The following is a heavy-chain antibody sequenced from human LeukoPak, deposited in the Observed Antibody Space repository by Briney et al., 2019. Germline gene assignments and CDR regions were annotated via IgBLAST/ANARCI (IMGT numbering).Heavy chain of an antibody. J-gene: IGHJ3*02. Sequence: PGGSLRLSCAASGFTFSSYAMHWVRQAPGKGLEWVALIWYDGSNKYYADSVKGRFTISRDNSKNTVYLQMSSLRAEDTAMYYCARVPDNYGYDAFDIWGQGTMVTVSS. V-gene: IGHV3-33*01. D-gene: IGHD5-18*01. CDR2: IWYDGSNK. CDR1: GFTFSSYA. CDR3: ARVPDNYGYDAFDI.